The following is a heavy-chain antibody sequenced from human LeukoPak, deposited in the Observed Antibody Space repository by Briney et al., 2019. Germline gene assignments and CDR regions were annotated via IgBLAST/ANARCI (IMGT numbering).Heavy chain of an antibody. Sequence: SETLSLTCTVSGGSISSGGYYWSWIRQPPGKGLEWIGDIDHSGSANYNPSLKSRVTISVDTSKNQFSLKLRSVTAADTAVYYCARPPYSSSSHYYYYYMDVWGKGTTVTVSS. CDR2: IDHSGSA. CDR1: GGSISSGGYY. CDR3: ARPPYSSSSHYYYYYMDV. V-gene: IGHV4-61*08. J-gene: IGHJ6*03. D-gene: IGHD6-6*01.